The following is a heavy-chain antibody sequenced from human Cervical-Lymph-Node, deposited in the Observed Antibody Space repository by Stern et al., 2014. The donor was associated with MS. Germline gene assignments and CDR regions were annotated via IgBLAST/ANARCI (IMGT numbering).Heavy chain of an antibody. Sequence: VQLVESGGGLVQPGRSLRLSCAASGFTFDAYAMHWVRQAPGKGLEWVSGISWNSGSIGYADSVKGRFTISRDNAKSSLYLQMNSLRAEDTALYYCAKDRNRGYSYGYSYGMDVWGQGTTVTVSS. CDR2: ISWNSGSI. D-gene: IGHD5-18*01. J-gene: IGHJ6*02. V-gene: IGHV3-9*01. CDR1: GFTFDAYA. CDR3: AKDRNRGYSYGYSYGMDV.